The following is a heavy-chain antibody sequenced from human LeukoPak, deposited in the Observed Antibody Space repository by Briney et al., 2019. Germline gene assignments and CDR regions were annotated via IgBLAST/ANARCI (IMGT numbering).Heavy chain of an antibody. CDR2: INPEGSEK. Sequence: GGSLRLSCAVSGLTFSSSWMDWVRQAPGKGLEWVASINPEGSEKYSADSVKGRFTISRDNAKNSLYLQMDSLRAEDTAVYYCAQNGGSGSYYFDYWGQGTLVTVSS. CDR3: AQNGGSGSYYFDY. CDR1: GLTFSSSW. J-gene: IGHJ4*02. D-gene: IGHD1-26*01. V-gene: IGHV3-7*01.